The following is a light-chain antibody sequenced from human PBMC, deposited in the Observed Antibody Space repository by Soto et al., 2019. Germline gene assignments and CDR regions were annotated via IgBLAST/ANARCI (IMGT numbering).Light chain of an antibody. J-gene: IGKJ2*01. Sequence: EIVLTQSPGTLSLSPGERATLSCRASQSVSSSYLAWYQHKPGQAPRLLIYGASSRATGIPDRFSGSGSGTDCTLTSSRLEPDDFAVYSCQQYGTSPYTFGQGTKLEIK. V-gene: IGKV3-20*01. CDR3: QQYGTSPYT. CDR2: GAS. CDR1: QSVSSSY.